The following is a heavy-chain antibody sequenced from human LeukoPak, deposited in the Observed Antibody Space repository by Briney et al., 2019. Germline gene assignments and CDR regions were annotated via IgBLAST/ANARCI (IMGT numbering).Heavy chain of an antibody. D-gene: IGHD6-19*01. J-gene: IGHJ4*02. CDR3: ARDERGGHGFREQWLVPPNY. Sequence: PGRSLRLSCAASGFTFSSYAMHWVRQAPGKGLEWVAVISYDGSNKYYADSVKGRFTISRDNSKNTLYLQMNSLRAEDTAVYYCARDERGGHGFREQWLVPPNYWGQGTLVTVSS. V-gene: IGHV3-30-3*01. CDR1: GFTFSSYA. CDR2: ISYDGSNK.